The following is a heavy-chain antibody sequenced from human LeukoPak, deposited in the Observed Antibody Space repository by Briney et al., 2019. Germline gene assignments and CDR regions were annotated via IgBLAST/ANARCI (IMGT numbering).Heavy chain of an antibody. CDR1: GYTLTSYD. Sequence: ASVKVSCKASGYTLTSYDINWVRQATGQGLEWMGWMNPNGGNTGYAQKFQGRVTMTRNTSISTAYMELSSLRSEDTAVYYCARGCPTSMLEDYYYYMDVWGKGTTVTVSS. D-gene: IGHD2/OR15-2a*01. J-gene: IGHJ6*03. V-gene: IGHV1-8*01. CDR2: MNPNGGNT. CDR3: ARGCPTSMLEDYYYYMDV.